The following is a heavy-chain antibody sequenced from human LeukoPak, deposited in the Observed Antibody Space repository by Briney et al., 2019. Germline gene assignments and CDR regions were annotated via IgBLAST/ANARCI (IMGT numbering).Heavy chain of an antibody. J-gene: IGHJ4*02. V-gene: IGHV3-23*01. D-gene: IGHD6-19*01. CDR2: IPASGGNT. CDR3: VRYLSGWYYFDY. CDR1: GFTFSTYG. Sequence: GGSLRLSCAASGFTFSTYGMRWVRQAPGKGLEWVSTIPASGGNTYYADSVKGRFTISRDNSKNTLYLQMNCLTAEDTAIYYCVRYLSGWYYFDYWGQGTLVTVSS.